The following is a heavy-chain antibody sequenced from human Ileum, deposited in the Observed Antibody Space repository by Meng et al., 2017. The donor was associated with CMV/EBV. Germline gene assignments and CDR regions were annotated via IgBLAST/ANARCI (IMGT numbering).Heavy chain of an antibody. CDR2: ITPTGGT. CDR3: ARGIFGGVIS. CDR1: GGSFNDFS. D-gene: IGHD2-8*02. J-gene: IGHJ5*02. V-gene: IGHV4-34*01. Sequence: SLTCSLYGGSFNDFSWSWIRQPPGGGLAWIGEITPTGGTIYNPSLRGRVTVSLDTSKNQFSLNLTSVTAADAAMYYCARGIFGGVISWGQGTLVTVSS.